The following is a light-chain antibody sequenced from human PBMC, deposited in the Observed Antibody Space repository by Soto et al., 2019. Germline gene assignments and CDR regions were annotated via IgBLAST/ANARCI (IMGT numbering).Light chain of an antibody. J-gene: IGKJ3*01. CDR2: AAS. CDR3: QQSYSNPDT. V-gene: IGKV1-8*01. Sequence: AIRMTQSPSSLSASTGDRVTITCRASQGISSYLAWYQQKPGKAPKLLIYAASTLQSGVPSRFSGSGSGTDFTLTISCLQSEDFATYFCQQSYSNPDTFGPGTKVDIK. CDR1: QGISSY.